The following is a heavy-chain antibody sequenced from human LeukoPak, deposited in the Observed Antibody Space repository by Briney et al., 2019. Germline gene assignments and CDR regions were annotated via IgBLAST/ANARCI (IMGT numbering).Heavy chain of an antibody. V-gene: IGHV4-34*01. CDR2: INHSGST. D-gene: IGHD5-12*01. Sequence: PSETLSLTCAVYGGSFSGYYWSWNRQPPGKGLEWIGEINHSGSTNYNPSLKSRVTISVDTSKNQFSLKLSSVTAADTAVYYCARMRSGYDAFDYWGQGTLVTVSS. CDR3: ARMRSGYDAFDY. CDR1: GGSFSGYY. J-gene: IGHJ4*02.